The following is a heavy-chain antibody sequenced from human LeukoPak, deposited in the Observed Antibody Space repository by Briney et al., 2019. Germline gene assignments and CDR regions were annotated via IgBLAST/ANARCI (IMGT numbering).Heavy chain of an antibody. J-gene: IGHJ4*02. CDR3: ARGSTSYYDFWSGYHPFDY. CDR2: IYYSGST. D-gene: IGHD3-3*01. Sequence: SETLSLTCTVSGGSISSYYWSWIRQPPGKGLEWIGYIYYSGSTNYNPSLKSRVTISVDTSKNQFSLKLSSVTAADTAVYYCARGSTSYYDFWSGYHPFDYWGQGTLVTVSS. CDR1: GGSISSYY. V-gene: IGHV4-59*01.